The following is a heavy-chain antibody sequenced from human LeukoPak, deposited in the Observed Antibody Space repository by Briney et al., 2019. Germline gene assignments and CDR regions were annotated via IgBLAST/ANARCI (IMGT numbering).Heavy chain of an antibody. CDR2: IYYSGST. V-gene: IGHV4-39*01. Sequence: SETLSLTCTVSGGSISSSSYYWGWIRQPPGKGLEWIGSIYYSGSTYYNPSLKSRVTISVDTSKNQFSLKLSSVTAADTAVYYCAINGGIAVEDYFDYWGQGTLVTVSS. CDR1: GGSISSSSYY. D-gene: IGHD6-19*01. J-gene: IGHJ4*02. CDR3: AINGGIAVEDYFDY.